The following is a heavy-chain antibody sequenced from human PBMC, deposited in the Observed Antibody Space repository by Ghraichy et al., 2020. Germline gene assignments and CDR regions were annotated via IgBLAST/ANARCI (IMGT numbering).Heavy chain of an antibody. CDR1: GFTFDDYA. D-gene: IGHD1-26*01. J-gene: IGHJ4*02. V-gene: IGHV3-9*01. CDR3: AKGADTQWELQL. Sequence: GGSLRLSCAASGFTFDDYAMHWVRQAPGKGLEWVSGISWNSGSIGYADSVKGRFTISRDNAKNSLYLQMNSLRAEDTALYYCAKGADTQWELQLWGQGTLVTVSS. CDR2: ISWNSGSI.